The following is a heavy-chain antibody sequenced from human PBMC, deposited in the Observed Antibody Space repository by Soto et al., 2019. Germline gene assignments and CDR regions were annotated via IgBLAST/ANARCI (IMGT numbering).Heavy chain of an antibody. CDR1: GGSISSSSYY. CDR3: ARLNYYGSGSYYDGGYYGMDV. J-gene: IGHJ6*02. D-gene: IGHD3-10*01. V-gene: IGHV4-39*01. Sequence: SETLSLTCTVSGGSISSSSYYWGWIRQPPGKGLEWIGSIYYSGSTYYNPSLKSRVTISVDTSKNQFSLKLSSVTAADTAVYYCARLNYYGSGSYYDGGYYGMDVWGQGTTVTVSS. CDR2: IYYSGST.